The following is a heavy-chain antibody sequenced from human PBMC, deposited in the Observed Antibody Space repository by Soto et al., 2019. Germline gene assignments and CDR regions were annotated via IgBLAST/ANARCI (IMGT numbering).Heavy chain of an antibody. J-gene: IGHJ6*02. CDR3: ASEYDYGDLTYYYYGMDV. V-gene: IGHV3-48*02. CDR1: GFTFSSYS. Sequence: EVQLVESGGGLVQPGGSLRLSCAASGFTFSSYSMNWVRQAPGKGLEWVSYISSSSSTIYYADSVKGRFTISRDNAKNSLYLQMHSLRDEDTSVYYCASEYDYGDLTYYYYGMDVWGQGTTVTVSS. D-gene: IGHD4-17*01. CDR2: ISSSSSTI.